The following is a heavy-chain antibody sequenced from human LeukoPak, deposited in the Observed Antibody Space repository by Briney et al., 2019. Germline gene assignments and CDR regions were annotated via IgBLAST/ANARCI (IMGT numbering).Heavy chain of an antibody. V-gene: IGHV4-59*12. CDR2: IYYSGST. CDR1: GGYISSYY. CDR3: ARDFRGGYDFWSGYYTPYYFDY. J-gene: IGHJ4*02. D-gene: IGHD3-3*01. Sequence: SETLSLTCTVSGGYISSYYWSWIRQPPGKGLEWIGYIYYSGSTYYNPSLKSRVTISVDTSKNHFSLKLSSVTAADTAVYYCARDFRGGYDFWSGYYTPYYFDYWGQGTLVTVSP.